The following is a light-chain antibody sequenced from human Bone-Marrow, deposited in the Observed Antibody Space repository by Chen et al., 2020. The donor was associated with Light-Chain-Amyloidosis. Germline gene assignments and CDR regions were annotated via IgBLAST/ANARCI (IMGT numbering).Light chain of an antibody. V-gene: IGKV3-20*01. Sequence: EIVLPQSPCTLSLSLGEGANLSCRASQTISSNYLTWYQQKFGQAPRLLIYGSSSRATGIPDRFTGSGSGTDFTLTINRLEPEDFAMYYCQQYGTSPLTLGGGTKVEIK. CDR2: GSS. J-gene: IGKJ4*01. CDR1: QTISSNY. CDR3: QQYGTSPLT.